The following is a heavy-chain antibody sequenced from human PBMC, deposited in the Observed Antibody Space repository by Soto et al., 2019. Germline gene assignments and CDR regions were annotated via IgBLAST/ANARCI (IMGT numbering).Heavy chain of an antibody. CDR3: AKDMGSGSRSTYMDV. Sequence: EVQLVESGGGLVQPGRSLRLSCAASGFTFDDYAMHWVRQAPGKGLEWVSGISWNSGSIGYADSVKGRFTISRDNAKNSLYLQMNSLRAEDTALYYCAKDMGSGSRSTYMDVWGKGTTVTVSS. CDR1: GFTFDDYA. D-gene: IGHD3-10*01. J-gene: IGHJ6*03. CDR2: ISWNSGSI. V-gene: IGHV3-9*01.